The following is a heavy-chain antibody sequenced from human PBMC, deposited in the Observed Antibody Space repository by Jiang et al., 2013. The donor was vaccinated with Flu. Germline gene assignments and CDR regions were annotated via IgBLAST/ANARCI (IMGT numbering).Heavy chain of an antibody. Sequence: GAEVKKPGASVKVSCKASGYTFTSYAMHWVRQAPGQRLEWMGWINAGNGNTKYSQKFQGRVTITRDTSASTAYMELSSLRSEDTAVYYCARGRRVATITGHWFDPWGQGTLVTVSS. V-gene: IGHV1-3*01. D-gene: IGHD5-12*01. J-gene: IGHJ5*02. CDR1: GYTFTSYA. CDR2: INAGNGNT. CDR3: ARGRRVATITGHWFDP.